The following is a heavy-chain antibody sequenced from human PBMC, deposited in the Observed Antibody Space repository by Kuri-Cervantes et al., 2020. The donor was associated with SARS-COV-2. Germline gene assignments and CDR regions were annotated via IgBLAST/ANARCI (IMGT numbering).Heavy chain of an antibody. CDR3: AKDRAAALK. CDR2: ISGSGGST. J-gene: IGHJ4*02. CDR1: GFTFSNAW. Sequence: LSLTCAASGFTFSNAWMSWVRQAPGKGLEWVSAISGSGGSTYYADSVKGRFTISRDNSKNTLYLQMNSLRAEDTAVYYCAKDRAAALKWGQGTLVTVSS. V-gene: IGHV3-23*01. D-gene: IGHD6-13*01.